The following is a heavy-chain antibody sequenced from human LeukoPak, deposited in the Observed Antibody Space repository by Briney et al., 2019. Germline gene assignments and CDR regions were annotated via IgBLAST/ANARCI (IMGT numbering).Heavy chain of an antibody. CDR1: GLTFSGYW. J-gene: IGHJ3*01. D-gene: IGHD2-15*01. V-gene: IGHV3-33*06. Sequence: GGSLRLSCAASGLTFSGYWMSWVRQAPGKGLEWMAIIWYDGSNKYYADSVKGRFTISRDNSQNTMYLQMNSLRAEDSAVYYCAKATCSGASCFSNSRDAFDVWGQGTMVTVSS. CDR2: IWYDGSNK. CDR3: AKATCSGASCFSNSRDAFDV.